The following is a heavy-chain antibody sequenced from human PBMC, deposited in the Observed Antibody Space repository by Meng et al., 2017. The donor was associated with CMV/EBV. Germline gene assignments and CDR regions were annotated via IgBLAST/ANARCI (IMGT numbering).Heavy chain of an antibody. CDR3: ARGPYGG. D-gene: IGHD4-23*01. CDR1: GGSFRGYY. Sequence: GPVHEWGAGLLQTSETLTHTCVVCGGSFRGYYWSWIRQPPGNGLEWSGEINHSGSTNYNPSLKSRVTITVDTYKNQFSLKLSSVTAADTAVYYCARGPYGGWGQGTLVTVSS. J-gene: IGHJ4*02. CDR2: INHSGST. V-gene: IGHV4-34*01.